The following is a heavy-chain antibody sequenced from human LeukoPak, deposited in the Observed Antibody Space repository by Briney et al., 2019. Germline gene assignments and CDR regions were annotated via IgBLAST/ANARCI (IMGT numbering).Heavy chain of an antibody. V-gene: IGHV3-23*01. CDR1: GFTFSSYA. D-gene: IGHD4-17*01. J-gene: IGHJ4*02. CDR3: AKDQVYGDARSERPELACDY. Sequence: QPGGSLRLSCAASGFTFSSYAMSWVRQAPGKGLEWVSAISGSGGSTYYADSVKGRFTISRDNSKNTLYLQMNSLRAEDTAVYYCAKDQVYGDARSERPELACDYWGQGTLVTVSS. CDR2: ISGSGGST.